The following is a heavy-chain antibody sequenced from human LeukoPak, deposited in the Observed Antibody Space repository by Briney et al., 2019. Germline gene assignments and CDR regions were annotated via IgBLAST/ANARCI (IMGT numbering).Heavy chain of an antibody. CDR3: AGGLGDYYDTSDYYYAVPAH. CDR2: MNPNSGDT. Sequence: ASVKVSCKASGYTFTTYDITWVRQATGQGLEWMGWMNPNSGDTAYAQKFQGRVAMTRDTSISTAYMELSSLRSEDTAVYYCAGGLGDYYDTSDYYYAVPAHWGQGTLVTVSS. V-gene: IGHV1-8*01. D-gene: IGHD3-22*01. J-gene: IGHJ4*02. CDR1: GYTFTTYD.